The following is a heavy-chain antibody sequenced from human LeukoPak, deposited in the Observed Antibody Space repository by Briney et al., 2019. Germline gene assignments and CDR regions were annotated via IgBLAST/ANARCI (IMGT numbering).Heavy chain of an antibody. Sequence: SETLSLTCTVSGGSISSGGYYWSWIRQHPGKGLEWIGYIYYSGSTYYNPSLKSRVTISVDTSKNQFSLKLSSVTAADTAVYYCAIRSYYGSSGYVHYYYGMDVWGQGTTVTVSS. CDR1: GGSISSGGYY. V-gene: IGHV4-31*03. CDR3: AIRSYYGSSGYVHYYYGMDV. CDR2: IYYSGST. J-gene: IGHJ6*02. D-gene: IGHD3-22*01.